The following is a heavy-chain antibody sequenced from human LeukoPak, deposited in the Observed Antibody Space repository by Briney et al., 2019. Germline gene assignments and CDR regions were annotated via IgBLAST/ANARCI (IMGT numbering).Heavy chain of an antibody. D-gene: IGHD4-23*01. CDR2: ISYDGSNK. CDR1: GFTFSSYG. J-gene: IGHJ4*02. CDR3: ANNGGNSYFDY. Sequence: PGGSLRLSCAASGFTFSSYGMHWVRQAPGKGLEWVVVISYDGSNKYYADSVKGRFTISRDNSKNTLYLQMNSLRAEDTAVYYCANNGGNSYFDYWGQGTLVTVSS. V-gene: IGHV3-30*18.